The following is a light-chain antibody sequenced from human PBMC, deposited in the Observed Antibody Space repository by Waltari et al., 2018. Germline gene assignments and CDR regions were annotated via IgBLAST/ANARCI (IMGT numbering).Light chain of an antibody. V-gene: IGKV3-20*01. CDR2: GAS. J-gene: IGKJ1*01. Sequence: EIVLTQSPGPLSLSPGERATLSCRASQSVSTNYLAWYQQKPGQAPRLLIYGASNRATGIPDRFSGGGSGTEFTLTISRLEPEDFAVYYCQQCAISPWTFGHGTRVDVK. CDR3: QQCAISPWT. CDR1: QSVSTNY.